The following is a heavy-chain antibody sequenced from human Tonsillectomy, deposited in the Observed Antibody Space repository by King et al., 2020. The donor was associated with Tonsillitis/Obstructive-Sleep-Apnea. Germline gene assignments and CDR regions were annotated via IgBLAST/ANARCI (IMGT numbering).Heavy chain of an antibody. D-gene: IGHD6-25*01. V-gene: IGHV4-4*07. CDR2: IYISGRT. CDR3: AGGAARREFDS. Sequence: QLQESGPGLVKPSETLSLTCTVSGGSISNYYCNWIRQPAGKGLEWMGRIYISGRTNYNPSLNSRVTMSVDTSKNQFSLKLSSVTAADTAVYYCAGGAARREFDSWGQRTLVTVSS. J-gene: IGHJ4*02. CDR1: GGSISNYY.